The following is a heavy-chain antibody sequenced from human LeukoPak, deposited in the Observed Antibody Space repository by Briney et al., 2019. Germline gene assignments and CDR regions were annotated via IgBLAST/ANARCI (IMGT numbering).Heavy chain of an antibody. Sequence: GGSLKLSCAASGFTFSYYYMSWIRQAPGKGLEWGSYLSSSGSTIYYADSVKGRFTISRDNAKNSLYLQMNSLRAEDTAVYYCARGYSSSWYLGWFDPWGQGTLVTVSS. CDR3: ARGYSSSWYLGWFDP. CDR2: LSSSGSTI. CDR1: GFTFSYYY. V-gene: IGHV3-11*01. D-gene: IGHD6-13*01. J-gene: IGHJ5*02.